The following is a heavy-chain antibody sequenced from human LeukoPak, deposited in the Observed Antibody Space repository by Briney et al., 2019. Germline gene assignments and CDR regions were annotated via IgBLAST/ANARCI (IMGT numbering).Heavy chain of an antibody. CDR2: INSDGSST. V-gene: IGHV3-74*01. CDR3: ARARGAVAGTCWFDP. CDR1: GFTFSSYW. J-gene: IGHJ5*02. D-gene: IGHD6-19*01. Sequence: PGGSLRLSCAASGFTFSSYWMHWVRQAPGKGLVWVSRINSDGSSTSYADFVKGRFTISRDNAKNTLYLQMNSLRAEDTAVYYCARARGAVAGTCWFDPWGQGTLVTVSS.